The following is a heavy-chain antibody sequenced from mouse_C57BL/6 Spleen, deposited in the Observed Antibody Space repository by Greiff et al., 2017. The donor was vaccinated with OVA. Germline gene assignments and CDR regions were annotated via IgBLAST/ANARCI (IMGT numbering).Heavy chain of an antibody. Sequence: DVQLVESGGGLVKPGGSLKLSCAASGFTFSSYAMSWVRQTPEKRLEWVATISDGGSYTSYPDNVKGRFTISRDNAKNNLYLQMSHLKSEDTAMYYCAVVATRYFDVWGTGTTVTVSS. CDR3: AVVATRYFDV. V-gene: IGHV5-4*01. J-gene: IGHJ1*03. CDR2: ISDGGSYT. D-gene: IGHD1-1*01. CDR1: GFTFSSYA.